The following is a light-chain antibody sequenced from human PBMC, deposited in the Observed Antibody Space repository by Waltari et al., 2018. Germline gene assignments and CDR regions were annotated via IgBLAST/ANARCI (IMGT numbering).Light chain of an antibody. CDR3: ASWDDGLNGWM. Sequence: QSVLNQPPSVSAIPGQRCTISCSGDNSNIGSNSVLWFQQAPQMAPKLLIHPSNQRPSGVPDRFSGSRSGTSASLAISGLQSEDEADYYCASWDDGLNGWMFGGGTKVTVL. CDR2: PSN. CDR1: NSNIGSNS. V-gene: IGLV1-44*01. J-gene: IGLJ3*02.